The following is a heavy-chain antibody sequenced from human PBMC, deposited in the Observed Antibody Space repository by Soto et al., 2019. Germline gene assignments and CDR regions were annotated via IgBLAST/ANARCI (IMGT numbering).Heavy chain of an antibody. D-gene: IGHD3-10*01. Sequence: PGGSLRLSCAASGFTFSSYWMHWVRQAPGKGLVWVSRINSDGSSTSYADSVKGRFTISRDNSMNTLYLQMNSLRAEDTAVYYCAREPYEASKYYGSELDYWGKGILVTVSS. J-gene: IGHJ4*02. V-gene: IGHV3-74*01. CDR1: GFTFSSYW. CDR3: AREPYEASKYYGSELDY. CDR2: INSDGSST.